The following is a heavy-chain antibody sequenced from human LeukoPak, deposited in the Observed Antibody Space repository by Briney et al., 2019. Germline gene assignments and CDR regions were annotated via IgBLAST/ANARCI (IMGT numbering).Heavy chain of an antibody. Sequence: GGSLRLSCAASGFTFSSYGMHWVRQAPGKGLEWVAFIRYDGSNKYYADSVKGRFTISRDNSKSTLYLQMNSLRAEDTAVYYCAKGYTILYDAFDIWGQGTMVTVSS. J-gene: IGHJ3*02. V-gene: IGHV3-30*02. D-gene: IGHD3-3*01. CDR1: GFTFSSYG. CDR2: IRYDGSNK. CDR3: AKGYTILYDAFDI.